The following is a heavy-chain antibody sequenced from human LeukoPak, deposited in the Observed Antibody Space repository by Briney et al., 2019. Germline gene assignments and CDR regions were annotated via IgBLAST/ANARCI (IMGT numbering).Heavy chain of an antibody. D-gene: IGHD6-13*01. J-gene: IGHJ4*02. V-gene: IGHV3-30-3*01. CDR3: ARDAEYSGSWPDY. Sequence: GGSLRLSCAASGFTFSSYAMHWVRQAPGKGLEWVAVISYDGSNKYYADSVKGRFTISRDNSKNTLYLQMNSLRAEDTAVYYCARDAEYSGSWPDYWGQGTLVTVSS. CDR2: ISYDGSNK. CDR1: GFTFSSYA.